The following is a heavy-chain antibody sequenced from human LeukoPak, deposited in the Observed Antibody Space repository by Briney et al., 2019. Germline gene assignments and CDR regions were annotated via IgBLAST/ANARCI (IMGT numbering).Heavy chain of an antibody. Sequence: KASETLSLTCTVSGGSISNYWWSWLRQPPGKGLEWIGYVFDSGSTNYNPSLKSRVTISVDTSKKQFSLKLSSVTAADTAVYYCARGYSSSWNYFDYWGQGTLVSVSS. CDR1: GGSISNYW. D-gene: IGHD6-13*01. CDR2: VFDSGST. J-gene: IGHJ4*02. V-gene: IGHV4-59*01. CDR3: ARGYSSSWNYFDY.